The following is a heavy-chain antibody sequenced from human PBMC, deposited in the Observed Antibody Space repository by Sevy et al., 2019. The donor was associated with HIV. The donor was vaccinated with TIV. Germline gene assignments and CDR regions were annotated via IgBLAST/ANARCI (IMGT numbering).Heavy chain of an antibody. CDR3: ARPTPRIAPSSATFFDY. J-gene: IGHJ4*02. CDR1: GFTFSSFA. CDR2: INGRGGSA. D-gene: IGHD1-26*01. Sequence: GGSLRLSCAASGFTFSSFAMSWVRHIPGKGLERVSTINGRGGSAYYADSVKGRFTLSRDNSNNTVFLQMNRLRDEDTAVYYCARPTPRIAPSSATFFDYWSQGTLVTVSS. V-gene: IGHV3-23*01.